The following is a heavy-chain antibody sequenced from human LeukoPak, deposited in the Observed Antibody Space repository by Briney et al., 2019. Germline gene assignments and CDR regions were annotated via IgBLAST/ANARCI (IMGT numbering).Heavy chain of an antibody. J-gene: IGHJ5*02. CDR2: IGGSGGST. CDR1: GFTLSRYA. CDR3: ARGQLWQTGWFDP. Sequence: GGSLRLSCAASGFTLSRYALSWVRQAPGKGLEWVSSIGGSGGSTYYADSVKGRFTISRDDSKNTLHLQMNSLTAEDTAVYYCARGQLWQTGWFDPWGQGTLVTVSS. V-gene: IGHV3-23*01. D-gene: IGHD5-18*01.